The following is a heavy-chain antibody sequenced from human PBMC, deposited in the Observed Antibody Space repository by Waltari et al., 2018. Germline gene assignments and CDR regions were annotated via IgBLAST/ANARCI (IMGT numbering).Heavy chain of an antibody. Sequence: EVQVVESGGGLVQPGGSLRLSCEASGFTFSSYALTWVRQAPGKGLDWVSGISGSGDTTYYADSVKGRFTISRDNSKNTVYLHMNSLRAGDTAVYYCAVRYFDPDAFDIWGQGTMVTVSS. V-gene: IGHV3-23*04. D-gene: IGHD3-9*01. CDR1: GFTFSSYA. J-gene: IGHJ3*02. CDR3: AVRYFDPDAFDI. CDR2: ISGSGDTT.